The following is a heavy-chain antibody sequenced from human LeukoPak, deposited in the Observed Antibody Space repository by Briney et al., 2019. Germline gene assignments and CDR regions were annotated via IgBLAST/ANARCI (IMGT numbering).Heavy chain of an antibody. CDR2: ISSDGSNK. D-gene: IGHD2-2*01. J-gene: IGHJ5*02. CDR1: GFTFSSYA. CDR3: ARGGLHCSSTSCLLNWFDP. V-gene: IGHV3-30*04. Sequence: GGSLRLSCAASGFTFSSYALHWVRQAPGKGLEWVAVISSDGSNKYYADSVKGRFTISRDNSKNTLYLQMNSLRAEDTAVYYCARGGLHCSSTSCLLNWFDPWGQGTLVTVSS.